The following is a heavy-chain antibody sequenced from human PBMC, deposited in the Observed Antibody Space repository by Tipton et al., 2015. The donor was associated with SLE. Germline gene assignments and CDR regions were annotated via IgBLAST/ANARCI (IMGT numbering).Heavy chain of an antibody. J-gene: IGHJ4*02. Sequence: LRLSCSVYDGSFSGYYWTWIRQPPGKGLEWIGEINHSGSTNYNPSLKSRVTISIDTPKNQFSLKLRSVTAADTAIYYCAREGGGPDYWGQGTLVTVSS. V-gene: IGHV4-34*01. D-gene: IGHD1-26*01. CDR1: DGSFSGYY. CDR2: INHSGST. CDR3: AREGGGPDY.